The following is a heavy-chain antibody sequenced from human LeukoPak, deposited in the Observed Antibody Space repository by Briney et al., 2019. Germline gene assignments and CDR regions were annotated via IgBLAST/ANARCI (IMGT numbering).Heavy chain of an antibody. V-gene: IGHV4-39*01. CDR2: IYYSGST. D-gene: IGHD1-14*01. CDR1: GGSISSSSYY. Sequence: SETLSLTFTVSGGSISSSSYYWGWIRQPPGKGLEWIGSIYYSGSTYYNPSLKSRVTISVDTSKNQFSLKLSSVTAADTAVYYCARRRLAGVPAATNHDAFDIWGQGTMVTVSS. CDR3: ARRRLAGVPAATNHDAFDI. J-gene: IGHJ3*02.